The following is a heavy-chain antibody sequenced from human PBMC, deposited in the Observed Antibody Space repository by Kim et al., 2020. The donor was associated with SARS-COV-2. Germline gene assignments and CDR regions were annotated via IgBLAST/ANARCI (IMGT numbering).Heavy chain of an antibody. D-gene: IGHD6-13*01. CDR1: GFNFRTYA. CDR2: IWFDGYNK. Sequence: GGSLRLSCAASGFNFRTYAMHWVRQAPGKGLEWVAIIWFDGYNKYYTDSLKGRLTISRDNFNNTVFLQMNSLRAEDTAVYYCARDRPPSSTWWMIDYWGQGTLVTVPS. V-gene: IGHV3-33*01. J-gene: IGHJ4*02. CDR3: ARDRPPSSTWWMIDY.